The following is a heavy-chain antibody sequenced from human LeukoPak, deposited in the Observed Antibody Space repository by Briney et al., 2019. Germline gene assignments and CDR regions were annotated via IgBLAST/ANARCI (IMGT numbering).Heavy chain of an antibody. J-gene: IGHJ4*02. CDR3: ARDRSYGSGSLDIDY. Sequence: PGGSLRLSCAASGFTFSSYWMSRIRQAPGKGLEWVANIKQDGSEKYYVDSVKGRFTISRDNAKNSLYLQMNSLRVEDTAVYYCARDRSYGSGSLDIDYWGQGTLVTVSS. D-gene: IGHD3-10*01. V-gene: IGHV3-7*01. CDR1: GFTFSSYW. CDR2: IKQDGSEK.